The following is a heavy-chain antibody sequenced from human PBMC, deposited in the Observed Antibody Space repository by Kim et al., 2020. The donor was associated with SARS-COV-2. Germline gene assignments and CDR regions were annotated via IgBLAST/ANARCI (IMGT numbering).Heavy chain of an antibody. Sequence: GSPMRYDDSVTGRFSISRDNAKKSLSLQMNSLTPEDTAVYYCVREPANWGQGTLVTVSS. J-gene: IGHJ4*02. V-gene: IGHV3-11*01. CDR2: GSPM. CDR3: VREPAN.